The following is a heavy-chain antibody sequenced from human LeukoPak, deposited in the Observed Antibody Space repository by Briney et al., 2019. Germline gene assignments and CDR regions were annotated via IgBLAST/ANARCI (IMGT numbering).Heavy chain of an antibody. CDR2: INTGNGNT. D-gene: IGHD2-21*02. Sequence: ASVKVSCKASGYTFTSYAMHWVRQAPGQRLECMGWINTGNGNTKYSQKFQGRVTITRDTSASTAYMDLSSPRSEDTAVYYCARNTETANPLPYYFDYWCQGTLVTVSS. V-gene: IGHV1-3*04. CDR3: ARNTETANPLPYYFDY. J-gene: IGHJ4*02. CDR1: GYTFTSYA.